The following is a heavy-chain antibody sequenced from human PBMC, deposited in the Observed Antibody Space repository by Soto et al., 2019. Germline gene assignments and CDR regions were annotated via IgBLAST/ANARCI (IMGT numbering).Heavy chain of an antibody. CDR1: GGTFSSYT. V-gene: IGHV1-69*02. D-gene: IGHD5-12*01. Sequence: SVKVSCKASGGTFSSYTISWVRQAPGQGLEWMGRIIPILGIANYAQKFQGRVTITADKSTSTAYMELSSLRSEDTAVYYCSRRMATKTQRYYYYGMDVWGQGTKVTVSS. CDR3: SRRMATKTQRYYYYGMDV. J-gene: IGHJ6*02. CDR2: IIPILGIA.